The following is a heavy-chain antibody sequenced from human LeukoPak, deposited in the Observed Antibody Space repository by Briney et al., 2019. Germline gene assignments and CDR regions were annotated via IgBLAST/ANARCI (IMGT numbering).Heavy chain of an antibody. CDR3: AKATIMYSNSPQDYFDY. Sequence: TGGSLRLSCAASGFTFSSYGMHWVRQAPGKGLEWVAVISYDGSNKYYADSVKGRFTISRDNSKNTLYLQMNSLRVEDTAVYHCAKATIMYSNSPQDYFDYWGQGTLVTVSS. J-gene: IGHJ4*02. CDR1: GFTFSSYG. CDR2: ISYDGSNK. D-gene: IGHD6-6*01. V-gene: IGHV3-30*18.